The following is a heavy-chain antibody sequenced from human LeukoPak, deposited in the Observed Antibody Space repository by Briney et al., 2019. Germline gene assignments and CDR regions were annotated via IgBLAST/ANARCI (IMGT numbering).Heavy chain of an antibody. CDR2: FDPEDGET. CDR3: ATGSIAVADHFPYFDY. V-gene: IGHV1-24*01. D-gene: IGHD6-19*01. J-gene: IGHJ4*02. Sequence: ASVRVSCKVSGYTLTELSMHWVRQAPGKGLEWMGGFDPEDGETIYAQKFQGRVTMTEDTSTDTAYMELSSLRSEDTAVYYCATGSIAVADHFPYFDYWGQGTLVTVSS. CDR1: GYTLTELS.